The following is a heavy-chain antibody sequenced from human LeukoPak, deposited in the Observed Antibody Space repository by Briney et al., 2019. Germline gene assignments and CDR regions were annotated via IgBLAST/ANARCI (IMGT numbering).Heavy chain of an antibody. CDR3: ARGDGDAFDI. D-gene: IGHD5-24*01. CDR1: GDSISSTSYY. V-gene: IGHV4-39*01. CDR2: IYYSGST. J-gene: IGHJ3*02. Sequence: SETLSLTCTVSGDSISSTSYYWGWIRQPPGKGLEWIGSIYYSGSTYYNPSLKSRVTISVDTSKNQFSLKLSSVTAADTAVYYCARGDGDAFDIWGQGTMVTVSS.